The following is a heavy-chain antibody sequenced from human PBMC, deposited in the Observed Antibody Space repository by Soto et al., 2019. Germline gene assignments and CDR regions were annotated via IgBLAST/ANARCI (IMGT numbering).Heavy chain of an antibody. D-gene: IGHD6-19*01. Sequence: SVKVCCTASGDTLTGLSMHWVRQAPGNGLEWMGGFDPEDVETIYAQNFRGRVTMTEDTSTDTAYMELSSLRSEDTAVYYCETDHAAVAGKWFDYWRQGTLVTVSS. CDR3: ETDHAAVAGKWFDY. CDR2: FDPEDVET. CDR1: GDTLTGLS. J-gene: IGHJ4*02. V-gene: IGHV1-24*01.